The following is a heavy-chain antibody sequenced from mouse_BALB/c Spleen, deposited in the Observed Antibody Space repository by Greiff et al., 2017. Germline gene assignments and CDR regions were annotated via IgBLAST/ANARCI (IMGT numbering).Heavy chain of an antibody. V-gene: IGHV8-8*01. J-gene: IGHJ4*01. CDR2: IWWDDDK. Sequence: QVTLKESGPGILQPSQTLSLTCSFSGFSLSTSGMGVGWIRQPSGKGLEWLAHIWWDDDKYYNTALKSGLTISKDTSKNQVFLKIASVDTADTATYNCARITSEGLYAMDYWGQGTSVTVSS. CDR3: ARITSEGLYAMDY. CDR1: GFSLSTSGMG. D-gene: IGHD3-1*01.